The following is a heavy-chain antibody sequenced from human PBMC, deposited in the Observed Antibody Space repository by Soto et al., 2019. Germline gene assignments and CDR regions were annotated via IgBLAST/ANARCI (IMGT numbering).Heavy chain of an antibody. CDR1: GYTFTSYD. D-gene: IGHD6-13*01. V-gene: IGHV1-8*01. Sequence: QVQLVQSGAEVKKPGASVKVSCKASGYTFTSYDINWVRQATGQGLEWMGWMNPNSGNTGYAQKVTVRVTMTRSTSISTAYMELSSLRSEDTAMYYCAREVGSRIDYWGQGTLVTVSS. CDR3: AREVGSRIDY. J-gene: IGHJ4*02. CDR2: MNPNSGNT.